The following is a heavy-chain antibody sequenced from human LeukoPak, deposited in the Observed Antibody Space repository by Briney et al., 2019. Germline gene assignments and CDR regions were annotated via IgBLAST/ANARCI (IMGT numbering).Heavy chain of an antibody. V-gene: IGHV4-59*12. CDR1: GGSISGFY. D-gene: IGHD5-24*01. CDR3: AREEMATIPGSFDY. J-gene: IGHJ4*02. Sequence: SETLSLTCTVSGGSISGFYWSWIRQPPGKGMEWIGCSYYRGSTNYNPSLKSRVTISVDTSKNQFSLKLSSVTAADTAVYYCAREEMATIPGSFDYWGQGTLVTVSS. CDR2: SYYRGST.